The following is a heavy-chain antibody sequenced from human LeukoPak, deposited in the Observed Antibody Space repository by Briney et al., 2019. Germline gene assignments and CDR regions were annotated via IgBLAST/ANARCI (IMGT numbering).Heavy chain of an antibody. V-gene: IGHV1-2*02. CDR2: INPNSGGT. CDR3: ARRAAAGKRGYYYYYMDV. D-gene: IGHD6-13*01. Sequence: VASVKVSCKASGYTFTGYYMHWVRQAPGQGLEWMGWINPNSGGTNYAQKFQGRVTMTRDTSISTAYMELSRLRSDDTAVYYCARRAAAGKRGYYYYYMDVWGKGTTVTVSS. CDR1: GYTFTGYY. J-gene: IGHJ6*03.